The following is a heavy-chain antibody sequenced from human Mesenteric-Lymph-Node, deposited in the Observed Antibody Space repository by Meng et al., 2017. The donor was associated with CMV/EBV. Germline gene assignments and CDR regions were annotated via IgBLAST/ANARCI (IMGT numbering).Heavy chain of an antibody. J-gene: IGHJ4*02. CDR1: GFAFSSYA. CDR2: ISSSSNAI. CDR3: ARYRGAYDYFDY. D-gene: IGHD3-10*01. V-gene: IGHV3-48*04. Sequence: GGSLRLSCAASGFAFSSYALHWVRQGPGKGLEWVSYISSSSNAIYYADSVKGRFTISRDNAKNSLYLQMNSLRAEDTAVYYCARYRGAYDYFDYWGQGALVTVSS.